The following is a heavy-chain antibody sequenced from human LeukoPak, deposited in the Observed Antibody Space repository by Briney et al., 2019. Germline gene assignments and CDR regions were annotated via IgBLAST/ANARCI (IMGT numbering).Heavy chain of an antibody. V-gene: IGHV3-21*01. CDR2: ISSSSSYI. Sequence: GGSLRLSCGASGFTFSNYSMNWVRQAPGKGLEWVSSISSSSSYIYYADSVKGRFTISRDNAKNSLYLQMNSLRAEDTAVYYCARDSASGYDRLFDYWGQGTLVTVSS. CDR3: ARDSASGYDRLFDY. D-gene: IGHD5-12*01. J-gene: IGHJ4*02. CDR1: GFTFSNYS.